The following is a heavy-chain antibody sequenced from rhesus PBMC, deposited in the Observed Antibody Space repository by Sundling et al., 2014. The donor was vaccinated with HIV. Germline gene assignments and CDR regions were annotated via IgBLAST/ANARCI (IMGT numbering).Heavy chain of an antibody. CDR1: GFSFTSFY. CDR2: ISPYNDNK. D-gene: IGHD4-17*01. CDR3: TRDLRGNYGFDY. V-gene: IGHV1-180*01. Sequence: QVQLVQSGAEIKQPGAAVKLSCKASGFSFTSFYIHWVRQAPGQGLEWIGLISPYNDNKAYAQNFQGRVTITADTSTTTAYMELYSLRSEDTAVYYCTRDLRGNYGFDYWGQGVLVTVSS. J-gene: IGHJ4*01.